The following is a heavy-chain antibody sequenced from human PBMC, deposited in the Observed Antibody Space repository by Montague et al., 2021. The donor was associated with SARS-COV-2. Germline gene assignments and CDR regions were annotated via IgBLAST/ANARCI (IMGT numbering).Heavy chain of an antibody. V-gene: IGHV4-59*08. Sequence: SETLSLTCSVSGGSLGTYYWSWIRQPPGKGLEWIGYIDDSGTTRXXPSXGGRATISLDLSKNQFSLDLNSVTAADTAVYYCARNAYNHYGLDVWGQGTTVTVSS. CDR3: ARNAYNHYGLDV. J-gene: IGHJ6*02. CDR2: IDDSGTT. CDR1: GGSLGTYY.